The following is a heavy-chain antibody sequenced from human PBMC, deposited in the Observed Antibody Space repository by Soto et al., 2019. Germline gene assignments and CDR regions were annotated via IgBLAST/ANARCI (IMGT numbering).Heavy chain of an antibody. CDR3: AKNGDFWSWGMDV. D-gene: IGHD3-3*01. CDR1: GFTFSTYA. J-gene: IGHJ6*02. V-gene: IGHV3-23*01. CDR2: ISSSGDGT. Sequence: GGSLRLSCAASGFTFSTYAMTWVRQAPGKGLEWVAIISSSGDGTYYVDSVTGRFTISRDNSRNTLNLQMNSLRAEDTAVYYCAKNGDFWSWGMDVWGQGTTVTVSS.